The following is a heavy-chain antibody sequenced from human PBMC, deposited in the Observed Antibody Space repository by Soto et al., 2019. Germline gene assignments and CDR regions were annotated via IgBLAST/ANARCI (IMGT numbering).Heavy chain of an antibody. CDR2: IYWDDDN. CDR3: VYRLVAKRGGCCSLFDN. J-gene: IGHJ4*02. V-gene: IGHV2-5*02. Sequence: PTLVNPTQTLTLTCTFSGFSLNTIGVGVGWIRQPPGKAPEWLALIYWDDDNHYSPSLKSRLTITKDTSKDQVVLTMTNVDPVDTATYYFVYRLVAKRGGCCSLFDNWGQGTLVTVSS. D-gene: IGHD2-21*01. CDR1: GFSLNTIGVG.